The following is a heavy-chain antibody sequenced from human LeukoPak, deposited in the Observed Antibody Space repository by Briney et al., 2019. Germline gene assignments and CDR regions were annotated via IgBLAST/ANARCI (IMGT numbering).Heavy chain of an antibody. CDR2: INHSGST. CDR3: ARGLRRRYSGYGGHFDY. Sequence: SETLSLTCAVYGGSFRGYYWSWIRQPPGKGLEWIGEINHSGSTNYNPSLKSRVTISVDTSKNQFSLKLSSVTAADTAVYYCARGLRRRYSGYGGHFDYWGQGTLVTVSS. CDR1: GGSFRGYY. V-gene: IGHV4-34*01. J-gene: IGHJ4*02. D-gene: IGHD5-12*01.